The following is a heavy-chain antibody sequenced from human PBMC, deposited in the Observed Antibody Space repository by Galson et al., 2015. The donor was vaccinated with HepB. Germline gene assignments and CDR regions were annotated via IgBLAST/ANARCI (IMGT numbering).Heavy chain of an antibody. Sequence: SVKVSCKAFGYSFNNYGMNWVRQAPGQGLEWMGWINTNTGNPSYAQGFTGRLVFSLDMSVSTAYLQISNLRAEDSAVYYCARDGSESYRYGMDVWGQGTTVTVSS. CDR1: GYSFNNYG. D-gene: IGHD3-16*02. V-gene: IGHV7-4-1*02. CDR3: ARDGSESYRYGMDV. J-gene: IGHJ6*02. CDR2: INTNTGNP.